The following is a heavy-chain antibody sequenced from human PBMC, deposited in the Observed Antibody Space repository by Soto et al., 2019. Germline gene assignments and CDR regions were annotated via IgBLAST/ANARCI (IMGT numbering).Heavy chain of an antibody. CDR2: INAGNGNT. Sequence: ASVKVSCKASGYTFTSYAMQWVRQAPGQRLEWMGWINAGNGNTRYSQKFQGRVTITRDTSASTAYMELSSLRSEDTAVYYCARAIAAAGSGFDPWGQGTLVTVSS. CDR1: GYTFTSYA. J-gene: IGHJ5*02. CDR3: ARAIAAAGSGFDP. D-gene: IGHD6-13*01. V-gene: IGHV1-3*01.